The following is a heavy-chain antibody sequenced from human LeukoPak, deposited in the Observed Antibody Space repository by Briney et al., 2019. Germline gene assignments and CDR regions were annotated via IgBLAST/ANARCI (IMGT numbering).Heavy chain of an antibody. V-gene: IGHV3-48*03. CDR1: GFTFSSYE. CDR2: ISSSGSTI. D-gene: IGHD3-10*01. J-gene: IGHJ4*02. CDR3: ARGRDGSGSYYQDY. Sequence: SGGSLRLSCAASGFTFSSYEMNWVRQAPGRGLEWVSYISSSGSTIYYADSVKGRFTISRDNAKNSLYLQMNSLRAEDTAVYYCARGRDGSGSYYQDYRGQGTLVTVSS.